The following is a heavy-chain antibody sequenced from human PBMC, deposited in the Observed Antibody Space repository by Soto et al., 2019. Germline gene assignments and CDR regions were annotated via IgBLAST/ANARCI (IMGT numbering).Heavy chain of an antibody. CDR1: GYSLTAHY. CDR2: IHPTSGAT. V-gene: IGHV1-2*02. D-gene: IGHD5-18*01. CDR3: LRGGYSCACDY. J-gene: IGHJ4*02. Sequence: QVQLVQSGAEAKEPGASVKVSCQASGYSLTAHYIHWVRQTPGLGFEWMGWIHPTSGATKFAQKFQGRITSTRDTSIGTAYMELSRLTSDDTAIYYCLRGGYSCACDYRGQGTLVTVSS.